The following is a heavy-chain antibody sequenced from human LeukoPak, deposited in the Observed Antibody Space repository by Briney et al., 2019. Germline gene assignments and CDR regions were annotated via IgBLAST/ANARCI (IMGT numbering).Heavy chain of an antibody. CDR2: VNLQGST. J-gene: IGHJ4*02. Sequence: LRLSCAASGFTFSSYEMNWVRQPPGKGLEWIGEVNLQGSTNYNPSLMGRVAISVDTSENHISLQLTSVTAADTAVYYCAREGGPYRPLDYSGQGTLVTVSS. V-gene: IGHV4-34*01. CDR3: AREGGPYRPLDY. CDR1: GFTFSSYE.